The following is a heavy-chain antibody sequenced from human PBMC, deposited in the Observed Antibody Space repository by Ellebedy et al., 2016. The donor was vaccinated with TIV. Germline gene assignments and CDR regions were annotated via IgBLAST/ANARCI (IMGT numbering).Heavy chain of an antibody. CDR2: IYSGGAT. V-gene: IGHV3-66*01. CDR1: GFTVSSNY. J-gene: IGHJ4*02. D-gene: IGHD5-18*01. Sequence: GESLKISCAASGFTVSSNYMSWVRQAPGKGLEWVSVIYSGGATSYADSVKGRFTISRDNSENTLYLQMNSLRVEDTAVYYCARKYIYGFDWGQGTLVTVSS. CDR3: ARKYIYGFD.